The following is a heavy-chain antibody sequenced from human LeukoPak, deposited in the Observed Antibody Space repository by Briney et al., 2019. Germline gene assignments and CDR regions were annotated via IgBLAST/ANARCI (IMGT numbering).Heavy chain of an antibody. V-gene: IGHV3-23*01. D-gene: IGHD3-10*01. CDR2: ISGSGGST. CDR3: AKDVLLWFGEYDY. CDR1: GFIFNNYG. J-gene: IGHJ4*02. Sequence: GGSLRLSCAASGFIFNNYGLVWVRQAPGKGLEWVSAISGSGGSTYYADSVKGRFTISRDNSKNTLYLQMNSLRAEDTAVYYCAKDVLLWFGEYDYWGQGTLVTVSS.